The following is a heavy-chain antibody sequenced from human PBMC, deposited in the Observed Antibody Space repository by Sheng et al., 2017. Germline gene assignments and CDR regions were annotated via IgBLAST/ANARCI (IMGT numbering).Heavy chain of an antibody. CDR2: IIPIFGTA. Sequence: QVQLVQSGAEVKKPGSSVKVSCKASGGTFSSYAISWVRQAPGQGLEWMGGIIPIFGTANYAQKFQGRVTITADESTSTAYMELSSLRSEDTAVYYCARLTVDTAMVTGLHNWFDPWGQGTLVTVSS. J-gene: IGHJ5*02. CDR3: ARLTVDTAMVTGLHNWFDP. CDR1: GGTFSSYA. V-gene: IGHV1-69*01. D-gene: IGHD5-18*01.